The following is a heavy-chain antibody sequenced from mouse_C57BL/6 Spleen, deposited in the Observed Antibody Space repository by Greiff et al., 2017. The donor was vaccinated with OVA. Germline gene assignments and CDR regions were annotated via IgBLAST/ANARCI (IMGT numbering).Heavy chain of an antibody. V-gene: IGHV5-9-1*02. CDR1: GFTFSSYA. CDR2: ISSGGDYI. Sequence: EVQLVESGEGLVKPGGSLKLSCAASGFTFSSYAMSWVRQTPEKRLEWVAYISSGGDYIYYADTVKGRFTISRDNARNTLYLQMSSLKSEDTAMYYCTREELRLRAMDYWGQGTSVTVSS. J-gene: IGHJ4*01. D-gene: IGHD3-2*02. CDR3: TREELRLRAMDY.